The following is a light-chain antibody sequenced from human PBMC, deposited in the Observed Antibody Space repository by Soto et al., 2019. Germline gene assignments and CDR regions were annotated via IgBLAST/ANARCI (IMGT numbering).Light chain of an antibody. Sequence: QSALTQPASVSGSPGQSITISCTGTSSDVGSYNLVSWNQQHPGKAPKLMIYEGSKRPSGVSNRFSGSKSGNTASLTISGLQAEDEADYYCCSYAGSSTPVFGGGTKLTVL. CDR3: CSYAGSSTPV. J-gene: IGLJ2*01. CDR1: SSDVGSYNL. CDR2: EGS. V-gene: IGLV2-23*01.